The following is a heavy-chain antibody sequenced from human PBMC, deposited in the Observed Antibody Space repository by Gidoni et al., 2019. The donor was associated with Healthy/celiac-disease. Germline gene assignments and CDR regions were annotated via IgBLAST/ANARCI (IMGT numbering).Heavy chain of an antibody. CDR2: MNPNSGNT. D-gene: IGHD4-17*01. V-gene: IGHV1-8*01. J-gene: IGHJ6*02. Sequence: QVQLVQSGAEVKKPGASVKVSCKASGYNFTSYDINWVRQATGQGLEWMGWMNPNSGNTGYAQKFQGRVTMTRNTSISTAYMELSSLRSEDTAVYYCARGATVTTGPYYYYGMDVWGQGTTVTVSS. CDR1: GYNFTSYD. CDR3: ARGATVTTGPYYYYGMDV.